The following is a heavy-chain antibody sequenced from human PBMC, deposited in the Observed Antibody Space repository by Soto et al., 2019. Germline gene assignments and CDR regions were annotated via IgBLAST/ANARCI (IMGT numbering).Heavy chain of an antibody. Sequence: EVQLLYSGGGLVQPGGSLRLSCAASGFTFSNYAMTWVRQGPGKWLEWCSVISGSGGMSYYAYSVKGRFTISRDNSKSTLYLQMNSLRAEDTAVYYCAKAYFVWSSEQPYYFDYLGQGTLVTVSS. CDR2: ISGSGGMS. D-gene: IGHD3-16*01. J-gene: IGHJ4*02. CDR1: GFTFSNYA. V-gene: IGHV3-23*01. CDR3: AKAYFVWSSEQPYYFDY.